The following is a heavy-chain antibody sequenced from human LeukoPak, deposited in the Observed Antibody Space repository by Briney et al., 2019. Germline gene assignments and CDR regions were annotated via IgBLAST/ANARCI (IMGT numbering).Heavy chain of an antibody. CDR2: MNPNSGNT. CDR1: GYTFSSYD. Sequence: GASVKVSCKASGYTFSSYDINWVRQATGQGLEWMGWMNPNSGNTGYAQKFQGRVTMTRNTSISTAYMEPSSLRSEDTAMYYCARGRNQRDLRLLLYWGQGTLVSASS. CDR3: ARGRNQRDLRLLLY. J-gene: IGHJ4*02. D-gene: IGHD1-14*01. V-gene: IGHV1-8*01.